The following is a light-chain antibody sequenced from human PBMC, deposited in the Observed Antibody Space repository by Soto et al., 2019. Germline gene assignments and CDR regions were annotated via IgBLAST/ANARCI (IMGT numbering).Light chain of an antibody. CDR1: QSVSSY. CDR3: QQYATSPVT. CDR2: DAS. J-gene: IGKJ1*01. V-gene: IGKV3-20*01. Sequence: EIVLTQSPGTLSLSPGERATLSCRASQSVSSYLAWYQQKPGQAPRLLIYDASNRATGIPARFSGSGSGTDFTLTISRLETEDFAVYYCQQYATSPVTFGQGTKVDI.